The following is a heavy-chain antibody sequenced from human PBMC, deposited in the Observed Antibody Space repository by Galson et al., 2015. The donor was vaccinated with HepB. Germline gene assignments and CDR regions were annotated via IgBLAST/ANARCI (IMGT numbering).Heavy chain of an antibody. J-gene: IGHJ6*03. D-gene: IGHD3-16*01. CDR1: GFTFSSYS. V-gene: IGHV3-21*01. CDR3: ARGGDYYYYYYMNV. Sequence: SLRLSCAASGFTFSSYSMNWVRQAPGKGLEWVSSISSSSSYIYYADSVKGRFTISRDNAKNSLYLQMNSLRAEDTAVYYCARGGDYYYYYYMNVWGKGTTVTVSS. CDR2: ISSSSSYI.